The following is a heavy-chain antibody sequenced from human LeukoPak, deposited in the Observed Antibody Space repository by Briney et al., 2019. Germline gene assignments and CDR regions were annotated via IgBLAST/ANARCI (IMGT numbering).Heavy chain of an antibody. J-gene: IGHJ4*02. Sequence: SETLSLTCTVSSGSISTSNYYWGWVRQPPGKALEWIGNIFYSGSTYYSPSLKSRVTISVDTSKNQFSLKLSSVTAADTAVYYCARHSRWGQGTLVTVSS. CDR1: SGSISTSNYY. CDR2: IFYSGST. CDR3: ARHSR. D-gene: IGHD4-11*01. V-gene: IGHV4-39*01.